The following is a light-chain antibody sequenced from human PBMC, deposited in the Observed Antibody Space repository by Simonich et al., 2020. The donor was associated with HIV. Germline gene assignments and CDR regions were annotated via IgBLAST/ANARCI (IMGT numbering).Light chain of an antibody. J-gene: IGKJ4*01. Sequence: DIQMTQSPSFLSASVGDRVTITCRASQSISRYLHWYQQKPRKAPKLLIYAASSLQSGVPSRFSGSGSGTDFTLTISSLQPEDFATYYCLQDYTYPLTFGGGTKVEI. CDR2: AAS. V-gene: IGKV1-39*01. CDR1: QSISRY. CDR3: LQDYTYPLT.